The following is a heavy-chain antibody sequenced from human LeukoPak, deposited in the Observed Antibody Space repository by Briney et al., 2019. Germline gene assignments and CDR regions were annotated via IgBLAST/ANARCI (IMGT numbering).Heavy chain of an antibody. CDR3: AELGITMIGGV. CDR2: ISSSGRTI. D-gene: IGHD3-10*02. Sequence: PGGSLRLSCVASGFTFSDYYMSWIRQAPGKGLEWVSYISSSGRTIYDAGSVKGRFTISRDNAKNSLYLQMNSLRAEDTAVYYCAELGITMIGGVWGKGTTVTISS. V-gene: IGHV3-11*04. CDR1: GFTFSDYY. J-gene: IGHJ6*04.